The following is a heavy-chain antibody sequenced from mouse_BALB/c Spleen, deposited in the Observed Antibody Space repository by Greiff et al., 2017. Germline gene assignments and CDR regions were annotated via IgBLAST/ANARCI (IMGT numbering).Heavy chain of an antibody. CDR3: AVYYDNADMTSPFAY. V-gene: IGHV1-80*01. CDR2: IYPGDGDT. D-gene: IGHD2-4*01. Sequence: QVQLQHSGAELVRPGSSVKISCKASGYAFSSYWMNWVKQRPGQGLEWIGQIYPGDGDTNYNGKFKGKATLTADKSSSTAYMQLSSLTSEDSSVYFCAVYYDNADMTSPFAYWGQGTLVTVSA. CDR1: GYAFSSYW. J-gene: IGHJ3*01.